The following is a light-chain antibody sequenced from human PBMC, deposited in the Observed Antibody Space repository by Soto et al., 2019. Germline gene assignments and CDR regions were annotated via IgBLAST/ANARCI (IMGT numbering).Light chain of an antibody. CDR3: QEYNTYPLT. CDR1: QSISTW. CDR2: KAS. V-gene: IGKV1-5*03. Sequence: DIQMTQSPSTLSASVGDRVTITCRASQSISTWLAWYQQKPGKDPKLLIYKASSLESGVPSRFSGIGSGTEFTLSISSLQPDDFATYYCQEYNTYPLTVGGGTTVEIK. J-gene: IGKJ4*01.